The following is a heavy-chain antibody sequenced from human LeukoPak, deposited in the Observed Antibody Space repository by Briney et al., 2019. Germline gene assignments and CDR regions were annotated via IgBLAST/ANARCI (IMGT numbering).Heavy chain of an antibody. D-gene: IGHD2-2*01. J-gene: IGHJ4*02. CDR1: GFTFSVAA. CDR2: IGASGEST. V-gene: IGHV3-23*01. CDR3: ARDPRPKQTYCSSSTCDEYY. Sequence: GGSLRLSCAASGFTFSVAAMTWVRQAPGKGLEWVSLIGASGESTYYADSVKGRFTISRDNSKNTLSLQMNSLRAEDTAVYYCARDPRPKQTYCSSSTCDEYYWGQGALVTVSS.